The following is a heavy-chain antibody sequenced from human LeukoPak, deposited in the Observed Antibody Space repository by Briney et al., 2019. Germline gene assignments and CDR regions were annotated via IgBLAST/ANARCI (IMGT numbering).Heavy chain of an antibody. Sequence: GGSLRLSCAVSGFTFRNYVMNWVRQAPGNGLEWVSGISGSGSNTYYADSVKGRFTISKDNSKNTLYLQMNSLTAEDTAVYYCARRDVVDGRWLFCDSWGQGTLVTVSS. CDR1: GFTFRNYV. V-gene: IGHV3-23*01. CDR3: ARRDVVDGRWLFCDS. J-gene: IGHJ4*02. D-gene: IGHD3-22*01. CDR2: ISGSGSNT.